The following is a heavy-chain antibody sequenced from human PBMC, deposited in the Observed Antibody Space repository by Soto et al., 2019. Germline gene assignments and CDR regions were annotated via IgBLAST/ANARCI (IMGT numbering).Heavy chain of an antibody. CDR1: GVTFSTYA. Sequence: LRLSWAASGVTFSTYAMHWVRQAPVKGLEWVAVISYDGTNKYYTDSVKCRFTISRDNSKNTLYLQMNSLRAEDTAVYYCAKGMWIQITAVLFDYWGQGTLVTVSS. CDR2: ISYDGTNK. J-gene: IGHJ4*02. V-gene: IGHV3-30*18. CDR3: AKGMWIQITAVLFDY. D-gene: IGHD5-18*01.